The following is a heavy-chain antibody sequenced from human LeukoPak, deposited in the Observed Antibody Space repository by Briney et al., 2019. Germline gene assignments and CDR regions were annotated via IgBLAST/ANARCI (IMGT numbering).Heavy chain of an antibody. Sequence: PGASLRLSCAASGFTFSSYAMSWVRQAPGKGLEWVSAISGSGGSTYYADSVKGRFTISRDNSKNTLYLQMNSLRAEDTAVYYCAKDRLGYSYVSSYSDYWGQGTLVTVSS. CDR1: GFTFSSYA. CDR3: AKDRLGYSYVSSYSDY. J-gene: IGHJ4*02. V-gene: IGHV3-23*01. CDR2: ISGSGGST. D-gene: IGHD5-18*01.